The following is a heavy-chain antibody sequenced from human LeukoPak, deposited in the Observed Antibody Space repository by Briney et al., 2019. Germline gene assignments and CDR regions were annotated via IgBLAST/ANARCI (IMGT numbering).Heavy chain of an antibody. CDR2: ISTSNGNT. Sequence: ASVKVSCRASGYTFMNYDITWVRQAPGQGLEWMGRISTSNGNTDYAQKFQGRVTMTTDTSTSTVFIELRSLRLDDTAVYYCARDPYHRMGPPLDLWGQGTLVIVSS. J-gene: IGHJ5*02. D-gene: IGHD1-14*01. V-gene: IGHV1-18*01. CDR3: ARDPYHRMGPPLDL. CDR1: GYTFMNYD.